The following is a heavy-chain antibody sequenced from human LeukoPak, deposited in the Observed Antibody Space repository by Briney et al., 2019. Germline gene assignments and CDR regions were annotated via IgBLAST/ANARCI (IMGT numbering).Heavy chain of an antibody. D-gene: IGHD3-22*01. CDR1: GYTFTSYD. CDR3: ARDTYYYDSSGYASEYGMDV. Sequence: GASVKVSCKASGYTFTSYDINWVRQATGQGLEWMGWVNPNSGNTGYAQKFQGRVTMTRNTSISTAYIELRSLRSDDTAVYYCARDTYYYDSSGYASEYGMDVWGQGTTVTVSS. J-gene: IGHJ6*02. V-gene: IGHV1-8*01. CDR2: VNPNSGNT.